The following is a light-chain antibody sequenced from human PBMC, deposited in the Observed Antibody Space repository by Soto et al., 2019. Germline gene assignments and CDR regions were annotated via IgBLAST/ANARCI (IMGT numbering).Light chain of an antibody. CDR1: SSNIGAGYE. J-gene: IGLJ1*01. CDR2: GNT. Sequence: QSVLTQPPSVSGAPGQRVTISCTGSSSNIGAGYEGHWYQHLPGKAPKLLIYGNTNRPSGVPDRFSGSKSGTSASLAITGLQAEDEADYYCQSYDSSLSASYVFGGGTKLTVL. V-gene: IGLV1-40*01. CDR3: QSYDSSLSASYV.